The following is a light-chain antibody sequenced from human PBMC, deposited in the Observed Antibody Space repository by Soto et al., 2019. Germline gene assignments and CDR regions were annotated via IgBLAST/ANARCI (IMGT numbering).Light chain of an antibody. Sequence: EIVLTQSAGTLSLCPGERATLSCRASQSVSFSYLAWYQQKPGQAPRLLIYGASSRATGIPDRFSGSGSGTDFTLTISRLEPEDFAVYYCQQYGSSPRTFGQGTKLEIK. CDR2: GAS. CDR1: QSVSFSY. J-gene: IGKJ2*01. V-gene: IGKV3-20*01. CDR3: QQYGSSPRT.